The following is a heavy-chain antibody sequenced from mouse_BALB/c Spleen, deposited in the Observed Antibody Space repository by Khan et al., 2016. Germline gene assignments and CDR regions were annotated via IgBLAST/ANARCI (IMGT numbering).Heavy chain of an antibody. CDR2: ISYSGSI. D-gene: IGHD2-3*01. V-gene: IGHV3-1*02. CDR3: AEHAVSDGYFVGALDY. Sequence: EVQLQESGPDLVKPSQSLPLTCTVTGYSIISGYGWHWIRQFPGNKPECMGNISYSGSINYNPSLKSRISITRDTSKNQFFLQLNSVTTEDTAKYYGAEHAVSDGYFVGALDYWGQGTSVTGSS. J-gene: IGHJ4*01. CDR1: GYSIISGYG.